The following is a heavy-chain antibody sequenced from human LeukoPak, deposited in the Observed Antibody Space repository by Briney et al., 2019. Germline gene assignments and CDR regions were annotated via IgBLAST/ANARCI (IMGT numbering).Heavy chain of an antibody. V-gene: IGHV3-33*01. CDR3: ARVLVPAATSRYYYYGMDV. J-gene: IGHJ6*02. CDR1: GFTFSNYG. Sequence: QPGRSLRLFCAASGFTFSNYGMHWVRQAPGKGLEWVAVTWYGGSNKYYADSVKGRFTISRDNSKNTLYLQMNSLRAEDTAVYYCARVLVPAATSRYYYYGMDVWGQGTTVTVSS. CDR2: TWYGGSNK. D-gene: IGHD2-2*01.